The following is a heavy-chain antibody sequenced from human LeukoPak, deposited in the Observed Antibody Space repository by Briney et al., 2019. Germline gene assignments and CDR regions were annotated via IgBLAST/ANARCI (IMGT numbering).Heavy chain of an antibody. J-gene: IGHJ6*02. CDR2: IIPIFGTA. CDR1: GGTFSSYA. V-gene: IGHV1-69*13. Sequence: ASVKVSCKASGGTFSSYAISWVRQAPGQGLGWMGGIIPIFGTANYAQKFQGRVTITADESTSTAYMELSSLRSEDTAVYYCTRPEERAYYYYGMDVWGQGTTVTVSS. CDR3: TRPEERAYYYYGMDV. D-gene: IGHD5-24*01.